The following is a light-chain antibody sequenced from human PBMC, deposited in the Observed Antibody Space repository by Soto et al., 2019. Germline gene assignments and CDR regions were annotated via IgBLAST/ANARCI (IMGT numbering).Light chain of an antibody. CDR3: QQYDNLPVA. CDR2: DAS. Sequence: DIQMTQSPSSLSASVGDSVTITCQASQDISNYLNWYQQKPGKAPKLLIYDASNLETGVPSRFSGSGSGTDFTFTISSLQPEDIATYDCQQYDNLPVAFGQGTKVEIK. V-gene: IGKV1-33*01. J-gene: IGKJ1*01. CDR1: QDISNY.